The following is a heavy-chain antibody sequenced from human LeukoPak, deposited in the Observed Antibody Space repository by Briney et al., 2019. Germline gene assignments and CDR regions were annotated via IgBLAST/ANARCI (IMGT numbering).Heavy chain of an antibody. D-gene: IGHD6-13*01. J-gene: IGHJ3*02. CDR2: FDPEDDET. CDR3: AADSSRIPGIAVDGFDI. V-gene: IGHV1-24*01. CDR1: GYTLTDLS. Sequence: ASVKVSCKVSGYTLTDLSIHWVRQAPGKGLEWMGGFDPEDDETIYAQKFQGRVTMTEDTSTDTAYMELGSLRSEDTAVYYCAADSSRIPGIAVDGFDIWGQGTMVTVSS.